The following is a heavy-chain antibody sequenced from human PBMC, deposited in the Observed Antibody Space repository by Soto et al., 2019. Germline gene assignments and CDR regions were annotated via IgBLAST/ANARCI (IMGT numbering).Heavy chain of an antibody. CDR2: IYATGTT. CDR3: VRDGTKTLRDWFDP. D-gene: IGHD1-1*01. J-gene: IGHJ5*02. V-gene: IGHV4-4*07. Sequence: SETLSLTCTVSGASISGFYWSWMRKSAGKGLEWIGRIYATGTTDYNPSLKSRVMMSVDTSKKQFSLKLRSVTAADTAVYYCVRDGTKTLRDWFDPWGQGISVTVSS. CDR1: GASISGFY.